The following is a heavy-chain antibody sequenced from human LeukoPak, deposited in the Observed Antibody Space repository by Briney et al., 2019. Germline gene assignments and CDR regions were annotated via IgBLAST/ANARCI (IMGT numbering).Heavy chain of an antibody. CDR1: GDSISSSSYY. CDR2: IYYSGST. J-gene: IGHJ4*02. Sequence: SETLSLTCTVSGDSISSSSYYWGWIRQPPGKGLEWIGTIYYSGSTYYNPSLKSRVTISVDTSKNQFSLKLSSVTAADTAVYYCAREYYRSFDYWGQGTLVTVSS. CDR3: AREYYRSFDY. V-gene: IGHV4-39*07. D-gene: IGHD2/OR15-2a*01.